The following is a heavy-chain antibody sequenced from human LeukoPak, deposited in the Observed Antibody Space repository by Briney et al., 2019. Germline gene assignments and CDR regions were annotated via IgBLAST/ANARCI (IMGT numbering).Heavy chain of an antibody. D-gene: IGHD3-10*01. CDR1: AGSISSYY. V-gene: IGHV4-4*07. CDR2: IYTSGST. J-gene: IGHJ4*02. Sequence: SETLSLTCTVSAGSISSYYWSWIRQPAGKGLEWIGRIYTSGSTNYNPSLKSRVTMSVDTSKNQFSLKLSSVTAADTAVYYCARGKNDGNYGSGIDYWGQGTLVTVSS. CDR3: ARGKNDGNYGSGIDY.